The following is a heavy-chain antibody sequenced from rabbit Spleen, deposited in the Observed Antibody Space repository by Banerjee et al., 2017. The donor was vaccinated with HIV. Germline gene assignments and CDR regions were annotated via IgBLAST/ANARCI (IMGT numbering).Heavy chain of an antibody. J-gene: IGHJ6*01. CDR3: ARDTGTSFSSYGMDL. Sequence: QLKESGGGLVQPGGSLKLSCKASGFDFSTYYMSWVRQAPGKGLEWIGHIDPVFGITFYASWVNGRFTISSHNAQNTLYLQLDSLTAADTATYFCARDTGTSFSSYGMDLWGQGTLVTVS. CDR2: IDPVFGIT. CDR1: GFDFSTYY. V-gene: IGHV1S7*01. D-gene: IGHD7-1*01.